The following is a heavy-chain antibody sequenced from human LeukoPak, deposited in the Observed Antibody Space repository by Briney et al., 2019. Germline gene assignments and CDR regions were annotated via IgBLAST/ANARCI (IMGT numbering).Heavy chain of an antibody. J-gene: IGHJ4*02. D-gene: IGHD6-13*01. Sequence: GGSLRLSCAASGLNFSSRWMNWVRQAPGQGLEWVASIKEDGSEKHYVDSVKGRFTISRDNGKNSLYLQMNSLRAEGTAVYYCARDSGWWRFDFWGQGTLVTVSS. CDR1: GLNFSSRW. CDR3: ARDSGWWRFDF. V-gene: IGHV3-7*03. CDR2: IKEDGSEK.